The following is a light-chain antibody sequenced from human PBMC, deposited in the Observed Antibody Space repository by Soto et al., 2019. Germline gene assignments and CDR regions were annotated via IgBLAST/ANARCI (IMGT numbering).Light chain of an antibody. CDR3: QSYDSSLIGYVV. J-gene: IGLJ2*01. Sequence: QSVLTQPPSVSGAPGQRVTISCTGTSSNIGAGYDVHWYQQLPGTAPKLLIYGNSNRPSGVPDRFSGSKSGTSASLAITGLQAEDEAYYYCQSYDSSLIGYVVFGVGTKLTVL. V-gene: IGLV1-40*01. CDR2: GNS. CDR1: SSNIGAGYD.